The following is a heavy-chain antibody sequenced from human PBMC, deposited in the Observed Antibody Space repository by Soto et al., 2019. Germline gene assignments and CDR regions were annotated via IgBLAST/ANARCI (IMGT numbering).Heavy chain of an antibody. D-gene: IGHD2-15*01. Sequence: ASGQVSGKSSVYTHLELSMHWLLKDIGKVLEWMGGFDPEDGETIYAQKFQARVSMTEDTSTDTAYMERSSLRSEDTAVYYCATAGHCSGGSCLDWFDPWGQGTLVTVSS. CDR2: FDPEDGET. CDR1: VYTHLELS. CDR3: ATAGHCSGGSCLDWFDP. V-gene: IGHV1-24*01. J-gene: IGHJ5*02.